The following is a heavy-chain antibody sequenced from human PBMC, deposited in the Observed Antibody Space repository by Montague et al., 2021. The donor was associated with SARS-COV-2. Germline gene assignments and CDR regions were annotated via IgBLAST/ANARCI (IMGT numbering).Heavy chain of an antibody. CDR3: ASSYYYGSGTYVCNYYMDV. D-gene: IGHD3-10*01. V-gene: IGHV4-39*01. Sequence: SETLSLTCTVYGGSVSSSPYYWGWIRQPPGRGLEWVGSISYSGRTYFSPSLKSRLTISVDSSENQFSLRLSSVTAADTAVYYCASSYYYGSGTYVCNYYMDVWGQGTPVTVAS. J-gene: IGHJ6*03. CDR1: GGSVSSSPYY. CDR2: ISYSGRT.